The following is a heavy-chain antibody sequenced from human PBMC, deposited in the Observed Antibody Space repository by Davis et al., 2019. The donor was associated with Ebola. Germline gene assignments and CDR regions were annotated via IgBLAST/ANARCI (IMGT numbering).Heavy chain of an antibody. CDR2: INPNSGGT. V-gene: IGHV1-2*06. CDR1: GYTLTELS. J-gene: IGHJ4*02. D-gene: IGHD3/OR15-3a*01. CDR3: ARGGPGLVIILSLALI. Sequence: ASVKVSCKVSGYTLTELSMHWVRQAPGQGLEWMGRINPNSGGTNYAQKFQGRVTMTRDTSISTAYMELSRLRSDDTAVYYCARGGPGLVIILSLALIWGQGTLVTVSS.